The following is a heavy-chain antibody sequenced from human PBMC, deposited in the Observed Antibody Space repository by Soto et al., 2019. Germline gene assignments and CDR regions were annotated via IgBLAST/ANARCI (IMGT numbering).Heavy chain of an antibody. CDR2: IRSKAYGGTT. V-gene: IGHV3-49*03. J-gene: IGHJ6*02. CDR1: GFTFGDYA. D-gene: IGHD5-18*01. CDR3: TRYTARVTGYYYGMDV. Sequence: GGSLRLSCTASGFTFGDYALGWFRQAPGKGLEWVGFIRSKAYGGTTEYAASVKGRFTTSRDDSKSIAYLQMNSLKTEDTAVYYCTRYTARVTGYYYGMDVWGQGTTVTVSS.